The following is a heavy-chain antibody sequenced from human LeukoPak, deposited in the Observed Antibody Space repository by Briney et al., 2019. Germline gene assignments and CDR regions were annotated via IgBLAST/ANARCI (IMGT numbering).Heavy chain of an antibody. V-gene: IGHV1-24*01. CDR3: ARVRGLRYFEVYDY. Sequence: GASVKVSCKVSGYTLTELSMHWVRQAPGKGFEWMGRFDPEKGETIYAQKFQGRVTMTEDTSTDTAYMELSSLRSEDTAVYYCARVRGLRYFEVYDYWGQGTLVTVSS. CDR2: FDPEKGET. D-gene: IGHD3-9*01. J-gene: IGHJ4*02. CDR1: GYTLTELS.